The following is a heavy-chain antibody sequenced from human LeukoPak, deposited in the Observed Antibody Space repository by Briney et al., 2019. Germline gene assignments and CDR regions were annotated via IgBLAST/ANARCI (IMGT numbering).Heavy chain of an antibody. J-gene: IGHJ3*01. Sequence: GGSLRLSCEGSGFSFISYWMTWVRQPPGKGPEWVSNIRQDESERYSADSVKGRFTISRDNAKKSVYLYMSSLRAEDTAVYYCARETSEAFDVWGQGTMVTVSS. CDR1: GFSFISYW. CDR3: ARETSEAFDV. V-gene: IGHV3-7*01. CDR2: IRQDESER. D-gene: IGHD6-6*01.